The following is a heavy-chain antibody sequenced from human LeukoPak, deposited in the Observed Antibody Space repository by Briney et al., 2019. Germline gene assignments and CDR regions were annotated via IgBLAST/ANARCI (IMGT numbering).Heavy chain of an antibody. CDR1: GGSISSSSYY. D-gene: IGHD3-10*01. V-gene: IGHV4-39*07. J-gene: IGHJ4*02. CDR2: IYYSGRT. CDR3: ARDSGSGPRGHDY. Sequence: PSETLSLTCTVSGGSISSSSYYWGWIRQPPGKGLEWIGSIYYSGRTYYNPSLKSRVTISVDTSKNQFSLKLNSVTAADTAVYYCARDSGSGPRGHDYWGQGTLVTVSS.